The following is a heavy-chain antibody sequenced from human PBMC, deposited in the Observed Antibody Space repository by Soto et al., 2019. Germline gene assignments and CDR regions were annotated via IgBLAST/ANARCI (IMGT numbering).Heavy chain of an antibody. D-gene: IGHD4-4*01. CDR3: ASGYSNYHRTTRYYYYMDV. V-gene: IGHV4-59*01. CDR2: IYYSGST. J-gene: IGHJ6*03. CDR1: GGSISSYY. Sequence: SETLSLTCTVSGGSISSYYWSWIRQPPGKGLEWIGYIYYSGSTNYNPSLKSRVTISVETSKNQFSLKLSSVTAADTAVYYCASGYSNYHRTTRYYYYMDVWGKGTTVTVSS.